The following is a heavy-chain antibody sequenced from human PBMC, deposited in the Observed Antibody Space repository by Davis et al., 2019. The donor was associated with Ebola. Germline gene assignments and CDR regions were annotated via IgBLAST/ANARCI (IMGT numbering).Heavy chain of an antibody. Sequence: SDTLSLTCTVPDGSISSGGYYWSWIRQHPGKGLACIGYIYYIASTYYNPSLKSQVTISVDTSKNQFSLKLSSVTAADTAVYYCARHSLPGSIVVVVAYNWFDPWGQGTLVTVSS. CDR2: IYYIAST. CDR3: ARHSLPGSIVVVVAYNWFDP. J-gene: IGHJ5*02. V-gene: IGHV4-31*01. CDR1: DGSISSGGYY. D-gene: IGHD2-15*01.